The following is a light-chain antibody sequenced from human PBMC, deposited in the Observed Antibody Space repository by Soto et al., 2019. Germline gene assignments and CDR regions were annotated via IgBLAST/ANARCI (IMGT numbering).Light chain of an antibody. V-gene: IGKV1-39*01. CDR2: GAS. CDR1: QSISSY. J-gene: IGKJ5*01. Sequence: DIQMTQSPSSLSASVGDRVTITCRASQSISSYLNWYQQKPGKAPKLLIYGASTRATGIPARFSGSGSGTEFTLTISSLQSEDFAVYYCQQYNNWPPTFGQGTRLEIK. CDR3: QQYNNWPPT.